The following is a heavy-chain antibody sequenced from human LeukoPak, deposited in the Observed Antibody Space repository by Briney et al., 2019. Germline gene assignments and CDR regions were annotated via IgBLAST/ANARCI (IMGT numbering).Heavy chain of an antibody. V-gene: IGHV3-21*01. CDR3: AKSPGWLRIRWAFDI. Sequence: GGSLRLSCAASGFSFSDSTMNWVRQASGKGLEWVASINSAGSTTHYADSVKGRLTISRDNARNSLYLQLNSLRGEDTAVYYCAKSPGWLRIRWAFDIWGQGTMVTVSS. CDR1: GFSFSDST. J-gene: IGHJ3*02. D-gene: IGHD5-12*01. CDR2: INSAGSTT.